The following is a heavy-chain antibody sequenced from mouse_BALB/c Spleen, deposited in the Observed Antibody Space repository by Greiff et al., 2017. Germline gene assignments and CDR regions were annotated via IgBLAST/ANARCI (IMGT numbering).Heavy chain of an antibody. J-gene: IGHJ3*01. D-gene: IGHD2-1*01. V-gene: IGHV1-18*01. CDR2: INPNNGGT. Sequence: EVQLQESGPELVKPGASVKISCKTSGYTFTEYTMHWVKQSHGKSLEWIGGINPNNGGTSYNQKFKGKATLTVDKSSSTAYMELRSLTSEDSAVYYCASEDGNYVAWFAYWGQGTLVTVSA. CDR3: ASEDGNYVAWFAY. CDR1: GYTFTEYT.